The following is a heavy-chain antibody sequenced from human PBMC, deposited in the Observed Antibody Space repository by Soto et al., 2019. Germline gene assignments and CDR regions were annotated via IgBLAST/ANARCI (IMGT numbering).Heavy chain of an antibody. CDR1: GGNFNNYA. V-gene: IGHV1-69*06. D-gene: IGHD6-13*01. CDR2: IIPIIDTT. Sequence: VQLVQSGAEVTKPGSSVQVSCKASGGNFNNYAISWVRQAPAQGLQWMGGIIPIIDTTHYAQKLQGRVTISADRGRTTVYMEFSGLTSDESATYFCAREPRARDAGSLWGQGTVVTVSS. CDR3: AREPRARDAGSL. J-gene: IGHJ3*01.